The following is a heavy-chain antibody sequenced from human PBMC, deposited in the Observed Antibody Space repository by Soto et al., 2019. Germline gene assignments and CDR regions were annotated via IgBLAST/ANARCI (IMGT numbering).Heavy chain of an antibody. CDR2: INAGNGKT. CDR3: ARDQGSLAAAGLNWFDP. Sequence: ASVKVSCKASGYIFTSYAMHWVRQAPGQRLEWMGWINAGNGKTKYSQKFQDRVTIIRDTFASTAYMELSSLRSEDTAVYYCARDQGSLAAAGLNWFDPWGQGTLVTVSS. D-gene: IGHD6-13*01. J-gene: IGHJ5*02. CDR1: GYIFTSYA. V-gene: IGHV1-3*01.